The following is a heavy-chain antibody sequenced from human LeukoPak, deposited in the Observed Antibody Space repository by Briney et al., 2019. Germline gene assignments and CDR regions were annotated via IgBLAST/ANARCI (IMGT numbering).Heavy chain of an antibody. J-gene: IGHJ4*02. CDR1: GYSISSGYW. CDR2: LFSGGNT. Sequence: PSETLSLTCSVSGYSISSGYWWGWIRQPPGKALEWIGSLFSGGNTYYNPSLKRRLTISVDTSKNQFSLGLSSVTAADTAIYYCARLRNGVIVLKPSVIVDFWGQGALVTVSS. D-gene: IGHD2-8*01. CDR3: ARLRNGVIVLKPSVIVDF. V-gene: IGHV4-38-2*02.